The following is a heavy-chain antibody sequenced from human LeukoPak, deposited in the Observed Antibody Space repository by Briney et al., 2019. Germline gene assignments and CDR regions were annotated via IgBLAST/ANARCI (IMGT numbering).Heavy chain of an antibody. CDR1: GFTFSSYW. Sequence: GGSLRLSCAASGFTFSSYWMSWVRQAPGKGLEWVANIKQDGSEKYYVDSVKGRFTISRDNAKNSLYLQMNSLRAEDTAVYYCARGLWAIAHDYYDSSGYYNFDYWGQGTLVTVSS. J-gene: IGHJ4*02. CDR2: IKQDGSEK. D-gene: IGHD3-22*01. CDR3: ARGLWAIAHDYYDSSGYYNFDY. V-gene: IGHV3-7*01.